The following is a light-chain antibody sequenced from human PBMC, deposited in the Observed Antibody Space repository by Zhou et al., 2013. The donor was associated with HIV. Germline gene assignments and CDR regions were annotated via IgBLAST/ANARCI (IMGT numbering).Light chain of an antibody. V-gene: IGKV2-30*01. J-gene: IGKJ3*01. CDR3: MQGTHWPPYT. Sequence: DVVMTQSPLSLAVTLGQPASISCRSSQSLVYSDGNIYLNWFHQRPGQSPRRLIYQVSNRDSGVSDRFSGSASGTDFTLKISRVEAEDVGVYYCMQGTHWPPYTFGPGTKVVIK. CDR2: QVS. CDR1: QSLVYSDGNIY.